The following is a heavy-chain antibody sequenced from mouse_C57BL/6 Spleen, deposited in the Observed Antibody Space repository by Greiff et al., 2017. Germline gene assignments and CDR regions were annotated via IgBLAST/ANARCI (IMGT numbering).Heavy chain of an antibody. J-gene: IGHJ3*01. D-gene: IGHD1-1*01. CDR2: INPGSGGT. Sequence: QVQLQQSGAELVRPGTSVKVSCKASGYAFTNYLIEWVKQRPGQGLEWIGVINPGSGGTNYNEKFKGKATLTADKSSSTAYMQLSSLTSEDSAVYFCARSQIYYYGSSYGFAYWGQGTLVTVSA. V-gene: IGHV1-54*01. CDR1: GYAFTNYL. CDR3: ARSQIYYYGSSYGFAY.